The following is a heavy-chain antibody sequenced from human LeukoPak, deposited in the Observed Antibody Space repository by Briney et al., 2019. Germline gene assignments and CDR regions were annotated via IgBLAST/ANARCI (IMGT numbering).Heavy chain of an antibody. CDR2: ISGSGGST. CDR1: GFTFSSYA. D-gene: IGHD3-10*01. J-gene: IGHJ4*02. CDR3: AKDSTCYYGSGSQDY. Sequence: PGGSLRLSCAASGFTFSSYAMSWVRQAPGKGLEWVSAISGSGGSTYYADSVKGRFTISRDNSKNTLYLQMNSLRAEDTAVYYCAKDSTCYYGSGSQDYWGQGTLVTVSS. V-gene: IGHV3-23*01.